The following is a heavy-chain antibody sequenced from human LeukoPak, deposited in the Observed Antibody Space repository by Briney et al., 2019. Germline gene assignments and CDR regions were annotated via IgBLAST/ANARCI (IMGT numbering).Heavy chain of an antibody. V-gene: IGHV4-34*01. J-gene: IGHJ4*02. CDR3: SRGLDSRKLGY. Sequence: SETLSLTCAVYGGSFSGYYWSWIRQPPGKGLEWIGEINHSGSTNYNPSLESRVTISIDTSKNQFSLNLNSVTAADTAVYFCSRGLDSRKLGYWGQGTLVTVSS. CDR2: INHSGST. CDR1: GGSFSGYY. D-gene: IGHD3-22*01.